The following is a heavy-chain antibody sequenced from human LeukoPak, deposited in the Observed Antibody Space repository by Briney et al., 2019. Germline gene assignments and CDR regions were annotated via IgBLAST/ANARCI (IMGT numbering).Heavy chain of an antibody. D-gene: IGHD6-13*01. J-gene: IGHJ4*02. CDR1: GFTFSSYW. V-gene: IGHV3-74*01. CDR3: AKAPHSSSWYDFRGNGY. Sequence: GGSLRLSCAASGFTFSSYWMHWVRQAPEKGLVWVSRINTDGSSTSYADSVKGRFTISRDNAKNTLYLQMNSLRVEDTAVYYCAKAPHSSSWYDFRGNGYWGQGTLVTVSS. CDR2: INTDGSST.